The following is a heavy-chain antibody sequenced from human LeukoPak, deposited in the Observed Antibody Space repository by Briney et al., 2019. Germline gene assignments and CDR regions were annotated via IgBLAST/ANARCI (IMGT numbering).Heavy chain of an antibody. V-gene: IGHV4-30-4*08. CDR2: IYYSGST. D-gene: IGHD3-22*01. Sequence: SQTLSLTCTVSGGSISSGDYYWRWIRQPPGKGLEWIGYIYYSGSTYYNPSLKSRVTISVDTSKNQFSLKLSSVTAADTAVYYCARVSNYYDSSGYSRWGQGTLVTVSS. J-gene: IGHJ4*02. CDR3: ARVSNYYDSSGYSR. CDR1: GGSISSGDYY.